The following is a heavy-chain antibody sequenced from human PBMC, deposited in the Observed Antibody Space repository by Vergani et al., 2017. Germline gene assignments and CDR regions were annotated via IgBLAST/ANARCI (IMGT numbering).Heavy chain of an antibody. J-gene: IGHJ4*02. V-gene: IGHV1-69*09. CDR3: AREGQIVVVPALDY. D-gene: IGHD3-22*01. Sequence: QVQLVQSGAEVKKPGSSVKVSCKASGGTFSSYTISWVRQAPGQGLEWMGRIIPILGIANYAQKFQGRVTITADKSTSTAYMELSSLRSEDTAVYYCAREGQIVVVPALDYWGQGTLVTVSS. CDR2: IIPILGIA. CDR1: GGTFSSYT.